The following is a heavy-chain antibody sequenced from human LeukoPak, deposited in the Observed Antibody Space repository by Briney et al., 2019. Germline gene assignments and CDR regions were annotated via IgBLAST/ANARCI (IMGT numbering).Heavy chain of an antibody. D-gene: IGHD4-23*01. CDR2: MHYTGTT. CDR3: ARWGDYGGNSMYAFDI. CDR1: GVSISSYY. V-gene: IGHV4-59*01. J-gene: IGHJ3*02. Sequence: SETLSLTCTVSGVSISSYYWNWVRQPPGKGLEWVGYMHYTGTTHYNPSLESRVTGSVNTSKNQFSLKLSSVTAADTAVYYCARWGDYGGNSMYAFDIWGPGTMVTVSS.